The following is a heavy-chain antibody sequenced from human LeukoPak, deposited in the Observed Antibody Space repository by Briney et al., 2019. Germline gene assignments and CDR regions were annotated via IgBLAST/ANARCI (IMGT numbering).Heavy chain of an antibody. J-gene: IGHJ4*02. D-gene: IGHD3-22*01. CDR1: GYSFTSYW. Sequence: GESLKISCKGSGYSFTSYWIGWVRQMPGKGLEWMGITYPGDSDTRYSSSFQGQVTISADKSISTAYLQWSSLKASDTAMYYCARLLTGYYDSSGYYYDYWGQGTLVTVSS. CDR2: TYPGDSDT. CDR3: ARLLTGYYDSSGYYYDY. V-gene: IGHV5-51*01.